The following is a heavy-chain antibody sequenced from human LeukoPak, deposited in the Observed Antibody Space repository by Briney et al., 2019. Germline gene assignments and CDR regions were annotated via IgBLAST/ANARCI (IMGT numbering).Heavy chain of an antibody. CDR3: ARVRVVWFGELNWFDP. J-gene: IGHJ5*02. D-gene: IGHD3-10*01. CDR2: IYYSGSI. Sequence: SETLSLTCTVSGGSISSYYWSWIRQPPGKGLEWIGYIYYSGSINYNPSLKSRVTISVDTSKNQFSLKLSSVTAADTAVYYCARVRVVWFGELNWFDPWGQGTLVTVSS. V-gene: IGHV4-59*12. CDR1: GGSISSYY.